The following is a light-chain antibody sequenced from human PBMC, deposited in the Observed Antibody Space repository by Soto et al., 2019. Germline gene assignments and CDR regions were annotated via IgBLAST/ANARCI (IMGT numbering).Light chain of an antibody. V-gene: IGLV2-8*01. J-gene: IGLJ1*01. CDR1: SSDVGGYNY. Sequence: QSVLTQPPSASGSPGQSVTISCTGTSSDVGGYNYVSWYQQHPGKAPKLMIYEVSKRPSGVPDRFPGSKSGNTASLTVSGLQAEDEADYYCSSYAGSILYVFGTGTKVTVL. CDR2: EVS. CDR3: SSYAGSILYV.